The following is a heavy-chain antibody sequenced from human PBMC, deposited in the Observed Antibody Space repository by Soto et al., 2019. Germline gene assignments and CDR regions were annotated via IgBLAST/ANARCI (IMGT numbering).Heavy chain of an antibody. Sequence: QVQLQESGPGLVKPSDTLSLTCTVSGGSMNSYYWSWIRQPPGKGLEWIGYIHHSGSTKHNPSLKNRVDIPLETSKRKCSLRLPSVTAADTATYYCAMMGHPSRSIPFGYWGQGPLVTVSS. D-gene: IGHD3-10*01. CDR2: IHHSGST. J-gene: IGHJ4*02. V-gene: IGHV4-59*07. CDR3: AMMGHPSRSIPFGY. CDR1: GGSMNSYY.